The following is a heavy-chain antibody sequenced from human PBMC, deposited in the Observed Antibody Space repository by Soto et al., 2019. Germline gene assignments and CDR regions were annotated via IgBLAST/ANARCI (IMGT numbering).Heavy chain of an antibody. V-gene: IGHV4-30-4*01. J-gene: IGHJ1*01. CDR2: IFYSGDT. Sequence: SETLSLTCTVSGASVNTGDYYWSYIRQPPGKGLEWLGYIFYSGDTYYNPSLKSRATISLNTSRRQFSLTLTSVTDADTALYYCVGTGTTDDFWGQGTLVTVSS. CDR3: VGTGTTDDF. D-gene: IGHD1-7*01. CDR1: GASVNTGDYY.